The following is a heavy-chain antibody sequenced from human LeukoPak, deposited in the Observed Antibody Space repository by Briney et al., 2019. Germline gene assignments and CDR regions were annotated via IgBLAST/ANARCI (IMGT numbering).Heavy chain of an antibody. CDR2: ISAYNGNT. Sequence: ASVKVSCKASGYTFTSYGISWVRQAPGQGLEWMGRISAYNGNTNYAQKLQGRVTMTTDTSTSTAYMELRSLRSDDTAVYYCARGQYYSDTINYYSRHDAFDIWGQGTMVTVSS. J-gene: IGHJ3*02. CDR3: ARGQYYSDTINYYSRHDAFDI. D-gene: IGHD3-22*01. CDR1: GYTFTSYG. V-gene: IGHV1-18*01.